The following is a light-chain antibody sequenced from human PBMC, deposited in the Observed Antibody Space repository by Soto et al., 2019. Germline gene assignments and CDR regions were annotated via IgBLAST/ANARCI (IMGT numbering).Light chain of an antibody. CDR3: QHRNNWPWT. CDR1: QSVGRY. CDR2: DAS. Sequence: EIVLTQSPAILSLSPGERATLSCRASQSVGRYLVWYQQKPGQAPSLLIYDASNRATGVPARFSGSGSGTDFTLIISSLQSKDFVVYYCQHRNNWPWTLGQGTRVEIK. J-gene: IGKJ1*01. V-gene: IGKV3-11*01.